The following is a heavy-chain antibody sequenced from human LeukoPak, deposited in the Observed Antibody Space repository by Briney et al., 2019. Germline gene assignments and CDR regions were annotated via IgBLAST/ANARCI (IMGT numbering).Heavy chain of an antibody. J-gene: IGHJ4*02. V-gene: IGHV1-46*01. D-gene: IGHD6-13*01. Sequence: ASVKVSRKASGYTCTSYYVLWVRQAPGQGLEWMGIINPSDGSTRYAQTFQGRVTLTRDTSTSTVYMELSSLSSDDTAVYYCARGVAAGGSFDYWGQGTLVTVSS. CDR2: INPSDGST. CDR3: ARGVAAGGSFDY. CDR1: GYTCTSYY.